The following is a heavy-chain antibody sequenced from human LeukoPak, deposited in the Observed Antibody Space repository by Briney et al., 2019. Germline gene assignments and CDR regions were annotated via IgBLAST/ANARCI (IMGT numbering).Heavy chain of an antibody. CDR1: GYTFTGYY. V-gene: IGHV1-2*02. D-gene: IGHD2-2*01. Sequence: ASVKVSCKASGYTFTGYYMHWVRQAPGQGLEWMGWINPNSGGTNYAQKFQGRVTMTRDTSISTVYMELSSLRSEDTAVYYCAREGCSSTSCYYYYYYYMDVWGKGTTVTVSS. CDR2: INPNSGGT. CDR3: AREGCSSTSCYYYYYYYMDV. J-gene: IGHJ6*03.